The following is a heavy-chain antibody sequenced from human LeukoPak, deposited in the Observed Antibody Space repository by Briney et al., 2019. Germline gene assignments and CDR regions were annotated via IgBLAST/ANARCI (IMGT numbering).Heavy chain of an antibody. CDR1: GGSISRGGYY. CDR3: ATYVLRYFDWLSNHFDY. D-gene: IGHD3-9*01. V-gene: IGHV4-31*03. J-gene: IGHJ4*02. Sequence: PSETLSLTCTVSGGSISRGGYYWSWIRQHPGKGLEWIGYIYYSGSTYYNPSLKSRVTISVDTSKNQFSLKLSSVTAADTAVYYCATYVLRYFDWLSNHFDYWGQGTLVTVSS. CDR2: IYYSGST.